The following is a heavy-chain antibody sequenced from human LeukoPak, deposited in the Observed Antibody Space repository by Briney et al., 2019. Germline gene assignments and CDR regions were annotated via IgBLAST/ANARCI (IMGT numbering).Heavy chain of an antibody. J-gene: IGHJ6*02. D-gene: IGHD4-23*01. V-gene: IGHV1-8*01. CDR1: GYTFTSYD. Sequence: ASVKVSCKASGYTFTSYDINWVRQATGQGLEWMGWMNPNSGNTGYAQKFQGRVTMTRNTSISTAYMELSSLRSEDTAVYYCARGGSGGNPVVYYGMDVWGQGTTVTVSS. CDR2: MNPNSGNT. CDR3: ARGGSGGNPVVYYGMDV.